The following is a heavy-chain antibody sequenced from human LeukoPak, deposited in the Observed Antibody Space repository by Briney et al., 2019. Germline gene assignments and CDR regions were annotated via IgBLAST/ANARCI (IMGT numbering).Heavy chain of an antibody. D-gene: IGHD7-27*01. CDR1: GFTFNRYG. Sequence: PGGSLSLSCAASGFTFNRYGMHWVRQAPGKGLEWVAVISFDGKISYYADSVKGRFIISRDNSKNTLDLQMNSLRPEDTAGYYCAKELSATPRAAVQTGDAFDVWGQGTMVTVSS. CDR2: ISFDGKIS. V-gene: IGHV3-30*18. CDR3: AKELSATPRAAVQTGDAFDV. J-gene: IGHJ3*01.